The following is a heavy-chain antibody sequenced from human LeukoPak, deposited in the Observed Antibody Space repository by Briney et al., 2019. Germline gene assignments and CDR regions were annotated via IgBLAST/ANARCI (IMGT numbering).Heavy chain of an antibody. CDR3: ARTYDSHGYCIDY. CDR2: IYPGESEG. V-gene: IGHV5-51*01. D-gene: IGHD3-22*01. J-gene: IGHJ4*02. CDR1: GYTFTNFW. Sequence: GESLRISCTASGYTFTNFWIGWVRQMPGKGLEWMGIIYPGESEGTYSPSFQGQVTISADKSINTAYLQLSSLKAAATAIYYCARTYDSHGYCIDYWGQGTLVTVSS.